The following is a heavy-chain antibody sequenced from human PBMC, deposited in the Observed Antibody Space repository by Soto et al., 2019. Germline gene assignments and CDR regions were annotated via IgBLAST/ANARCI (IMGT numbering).Heavy chain of an antibody. CDR1: GFTFSSYS. V-gene: IGHV3-21*01. CDR3: ARFSSIAARLASFDI. CDR2: ISSSSSYI. Sequence: GALRLSCAASGFTFSSYSMNWVRQAPGKGLEWVSSISSSSSYIYYADSVKGRFTISRDKAKNSLYLQMNSLRAEDTAVYYCARFSSIAARLASFDIWGQGTMVTVSS. J-gene: IGHJ3*02. D-gene: IGHD6-6*01.